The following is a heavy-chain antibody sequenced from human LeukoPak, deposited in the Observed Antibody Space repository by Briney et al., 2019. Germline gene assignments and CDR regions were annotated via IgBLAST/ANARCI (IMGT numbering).Heavy chain of an antibody. D-gene: IGHD3-10*01. J-gene: IGHJ4*02. Sequence: SETLSLTCTVSGGSISSYYWSWIRQPPGKGLEWIGYIYYSGSTNYNPSLKSRVTISVDTSKNQFSLKLSSVTAADTAVYYCARGGGSYYWFDYWGQGTLVTVSS. CDR1: GGSISSYY. V-gene: IGHV4-59*01. CDR3: ARGGGSYYWFDY. CDR2: IYYSGST.